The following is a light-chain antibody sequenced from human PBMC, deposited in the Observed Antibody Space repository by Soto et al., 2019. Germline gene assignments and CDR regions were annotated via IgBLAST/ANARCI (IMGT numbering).Light chain of an antibody. V-gene: IGLV2-14*01. CDR3: SSYTISSTVV. CDR2: DVS. CDR1: SSDVGGYNY. Sequence: QSALTQPASVSGSPGQSITISCTGTSSDVGGYNYVSWYQQHPGKAPKLMIYDVSNRPSGVSSRFSGSKSGNTASLSISGLQPEDKADYYCSSYTISSTVVFGGGTKLTVL. J-gene: IGLJ2*01.